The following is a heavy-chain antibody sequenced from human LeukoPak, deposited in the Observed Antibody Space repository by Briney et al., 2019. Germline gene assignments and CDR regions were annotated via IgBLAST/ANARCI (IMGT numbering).Heavy chain of an antibody. D-gene: IGHD3-10*01. CDR3: ATYGTSSGSIDY. CDR1: GFTFSSYW. CDR2: IKPDESQK. Sequence: PGGSLRLSCAASGFTFSSYWMSWVRQAPGKGLEWVANIKPDESQKYYVDSVKGRFTISRDNAKNSLFLQMSSLRAEDTAIYYCATYGTSSGSIDYWGQGTLVTVSS. J-gene: IGHJ4*02. V-gene: IGHV3-7*01.